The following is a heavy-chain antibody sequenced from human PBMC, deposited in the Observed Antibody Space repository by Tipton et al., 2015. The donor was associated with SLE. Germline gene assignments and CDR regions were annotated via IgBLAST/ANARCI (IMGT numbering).Heavy chain of an antibody. CDR2: INHSGST. V-gene: IGHV4-34*01. D-gene: IGHD6-19*01. CDR3: ARTSSGWYYFDY. Sequence: TLSLTCAVYGGPFSGYYWSWIRQPPGKGLEWIGEINHSGSTNYNPSLKSRVTISVDTSKNQFSLKLSSVTAADTAVYYCARTSSGWYYFDYWGQGTLVTVSS. CDR1: GGPFSGYY. J-gene: IGHJ4*02.